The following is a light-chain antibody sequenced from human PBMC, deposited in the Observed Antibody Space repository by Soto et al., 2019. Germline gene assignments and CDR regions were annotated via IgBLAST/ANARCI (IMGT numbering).Light chain of an antibody. V-gene: IGKV3-20*01. CDR2: GGS. Sequence: PGERAPLSCMASQSVSSNHLAWYQQKPGQAPRLLIYGGSSRATGIPVRFSGSGSETDFTLTITRLEPEDFAVYYCQQYNNWPRTFGQGTRLEI. CDR3: QQYNNWPRT. CDR1: QSVSSNH. J-gene: IGKJ5*01.